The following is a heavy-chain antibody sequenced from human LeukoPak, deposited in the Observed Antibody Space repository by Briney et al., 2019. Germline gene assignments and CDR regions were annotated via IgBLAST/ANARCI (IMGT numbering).Heavy chain of an antibody. CDR3: ARHSTSYYDFWSGYYDAFDI. J-gene: IGHJ3*02. CDR1: GGSISSSSYY. D-gene: IGHD3-3*01. CDR2: IYYSGST. Sequence: SETPSLTCTVSGGSISSSSYYWGWIRQPPGKGLEWIGSIYYSGSTYYNPSLKSRVTISVDTSKNQFSLKLSSVTAADTAVYYCARHSTSYYDFWSGYYDAFDIWGQGTMVTVSS. V-gene: IGHV4-39*01.